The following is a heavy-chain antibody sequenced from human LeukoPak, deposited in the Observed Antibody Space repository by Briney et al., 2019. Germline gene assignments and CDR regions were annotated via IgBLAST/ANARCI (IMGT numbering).Heavy chain of an antibody. V-gene: IGHV3-30*04. CDR1: GFNFRSYV. J-gene: IGHJ4*02. Sequence: GGSLRLSCVGSGFNFRSYVIHWVRQAPGKGLEWVAVMSNDDRTTVYAASVKGRFTISRDNAKNSLYPQMNSLRAEDTAVYYCARGLKAQDYWGQGTLVTVSS. CDR2: MSNDDRTT. D-gene: IGHD5/OR15-5a*01. CDR3: ARGLKAQDY.